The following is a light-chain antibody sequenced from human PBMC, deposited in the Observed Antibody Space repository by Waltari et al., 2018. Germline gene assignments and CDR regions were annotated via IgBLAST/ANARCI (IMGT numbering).Light chain of an antibody. CDR1: SSNIGSNY. Sequence: QSVLTQPPSASGTPGQRVTISCSGSSSNIGSNYVYWDQQLPGTAPKLLIYRTNERPSGVPDRFSGAKSGTSASRAISGLRSDDGADYYCAAWDDSLTEVFGGGTKLTVL. CDR2: RTN. J-gene: IGLJ2*01. V-gene: IGLV1-47*01. CDR3: AAWDDSLTEV.